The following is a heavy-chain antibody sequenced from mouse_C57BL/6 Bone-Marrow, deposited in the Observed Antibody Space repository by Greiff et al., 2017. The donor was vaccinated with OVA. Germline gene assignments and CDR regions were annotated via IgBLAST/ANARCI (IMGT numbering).Heavy chain of an antibody. D-gene: IGHD5-1*01. V-gene: IGHV5-9-1*02. CDR2: ISSGGDYT. CDR3: TVPGYYFDY. Sequence: EVKLEESGEGLVKPGGSLKLSCAASGFTFSSYAMSWVRQTPEQRLEWVAYISSGGDYTYSADTVKGRFTITRDNARNTLYLQMSSLKSEDTAMYYCTVPGYYFDYWGQGTTLTVSS. J-gene: IGHJ2*01. CDR1: GFTFSSYA.